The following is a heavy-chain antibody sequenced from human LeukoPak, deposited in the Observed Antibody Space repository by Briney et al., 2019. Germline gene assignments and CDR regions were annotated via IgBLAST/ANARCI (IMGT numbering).Heavy chain of an antibody. CDR3: ARDRGDYDSSGYYGYFDY. Sequence: PSETLSLTCTVSGGSIRSHYWSWIRQPPGKGLEWIGHIYYSGNINYNPSLKSRVTISVDTSKNQFSLKLSSVTAADTAVYYCARDRGDYDSSGYYGYFDYWGQGALVTVSS. D-gene: IGHD3-22*01. V-gene: IGHV4-59*11. J-gene: IGHJ4*02. CDR1: GGSIRSHY. CDR2: IYYSGNI.